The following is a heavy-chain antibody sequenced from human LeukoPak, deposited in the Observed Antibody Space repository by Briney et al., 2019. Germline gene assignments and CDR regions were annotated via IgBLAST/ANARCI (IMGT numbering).Heavy chain of an antibody. V-gene: IGHV3-9*01. Sequence: PGRSLRLSYAASGFTFDDYAMHWVRQAPGKGLEWVSGISWNSGSIGYADSVKGRFTISRDNAKNSLYLQMNSLRAEDTAVYYCAREPDRGASWGQGTLVAVSS. CDR1: GFTFDDYA. D-gene: IGHD3-10*01. CDR2: ISWNSGSI. CDR3: AREPDRGAS. J-gene: IGHJ5*02.